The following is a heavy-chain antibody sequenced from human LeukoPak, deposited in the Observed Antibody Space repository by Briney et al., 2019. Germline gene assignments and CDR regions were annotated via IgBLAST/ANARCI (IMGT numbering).Heavy chain of an antibody. V-gene: IGHV4-4*02. CDR1: GGSISSSNW. Sequence: PSETLSLTCAVSGGSISSSNWWSWVRQPPGKGLEWIGEIYHSGSTNYNPSLKSRVTISVDKSKNQFSLKLSSVTAADTAVYYCASLPTQYSSSWYARGYWGQGTLVTVSS. D-gene: IGHD6-13*01. J-gene: IGHJ4*02. CDR2: IYHSGST. CDR3: ASLPTQYSSSWYARGY.